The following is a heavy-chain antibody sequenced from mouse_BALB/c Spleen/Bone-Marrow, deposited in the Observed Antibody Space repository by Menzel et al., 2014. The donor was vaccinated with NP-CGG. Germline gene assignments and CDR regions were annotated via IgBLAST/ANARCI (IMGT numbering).Heavy chain of an antibody. J-gene: IGHJ2*01. CDR3: ARWGFDY. Sequence: QLQQSGSVLVRPGASVKLSCKASGYTFASSWMHWAKQRPGQGLEWIGEIHPNSGNTNYNEKFKGKATLTVDTSSSTAYVDLSSLTSEDSAVYYCARWGFDYWGQGTTLAVSS. CDR2: IHPNSGNT. CDR1: GYTFASSW. V-gene: IGHV1S130*01.